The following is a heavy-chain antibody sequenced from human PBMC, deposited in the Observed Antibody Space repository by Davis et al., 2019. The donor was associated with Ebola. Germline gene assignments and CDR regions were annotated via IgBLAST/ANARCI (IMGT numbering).Heavy chain of an antibody. Sequence: PGGSLRLSCTVSGGSISSYYMSWVRQAPGKGLEWVSVIYSGGSTYYADSVKGRFTISRDNSKNTLYLQMNSLRAEDTAVYYCARDPYLDYGDYPYGMDVWGQGTTVTVSS. CDR2: IYSGGST. D-gene: IGHD4-17*01. V-gene: IGHV3-53*01. CDR3: ARDPYLDYGDYPYGMDV. CDR1: GGSISSYY. J-gene: IGHJ6*02.